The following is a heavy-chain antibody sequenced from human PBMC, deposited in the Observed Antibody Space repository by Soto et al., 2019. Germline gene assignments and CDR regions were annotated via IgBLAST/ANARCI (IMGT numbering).Heavy chain of an antibody. CDR2: IYYRGTT. CDR1: GGSITSYY. J-gene: IGHJ4*02. Sequence: SETLSLTCAVSGGSITSYYWSWIRQPPGKGLEWIASIYYRGTTNHNPSLKSRVTISVDMSKNQFSLKLTSVTAADTAVYFCARMDTVANYFDYWGQGALVTVYS. D-gene: IGHD4-4*01. V-gene: IGHV4-59*01. CDR3: ARMDTVANYFDY.